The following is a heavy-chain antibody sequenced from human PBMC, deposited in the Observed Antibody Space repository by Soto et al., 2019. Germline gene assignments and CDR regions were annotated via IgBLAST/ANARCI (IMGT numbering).Heavy chain of an antibody. Sequence: QVQLQESGPGLVKPSETLSLTCTVSGGSISSYYWSWIRQPPGKGLEWIGYIYYSGSTYYIPSLKSRVTTSVDTSKNQFSLKLTSVTAADTAVYFCARGGWRQIDYWGQGTLVTVSS. CDR1: GGSISSYY. J-gene: IGHJ4*02. CDR3: ARGGWRQIDY. D-gene: IGHD3-3*01. CDR2: IYYSGST. V-gene: IGHV4-59*08.